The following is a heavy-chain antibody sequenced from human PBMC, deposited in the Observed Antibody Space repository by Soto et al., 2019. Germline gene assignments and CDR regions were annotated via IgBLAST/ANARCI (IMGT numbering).Heavy chain of an antibody. CDR3: TTDNCSGGRFTGLDV. J-gene: IGHJ6*04. V-gene: IGHV3-15*01. CDR1: RFTFSNAW. CDR2: IKSKTDGGTT. D-gene: IGHD2-15*01. Sequence: EVQLVESGGGLVKPGGSLRLSCAASRFTFSNAWMSWVRQAPGKGLEWVGRIKSKTDGGTTDYAAPVKGRFSISRDDSNSTLYLQIDSLKTEDTAVYYCTTDNCSGGRFTGLDVWSKGTTVTIST.